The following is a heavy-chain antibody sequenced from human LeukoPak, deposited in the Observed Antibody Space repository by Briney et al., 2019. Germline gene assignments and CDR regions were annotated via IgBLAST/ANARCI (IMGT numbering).Heavy chain of an antibody. J-gene: IGHJ4*02. Sequence: GRSLRLSCAASGFTFSSYGMHWVRQAPGKGLEWVAVIWYDGSNKYYADSVKGRFTISRDNSKNTLYLQMNSLRAEDTSVYYCARDLTPGYCSGGSCSGYDYVWGSYRYNPLGYWGQGTLVTVSS. CDR2: IWYDGSNK. D-gene: IGHD3-16*02. CDR1: GFTFSSYG. V-gene: IGHV3-33*01. CDR3: ARDLTPGYCSGGSCSGYDYVWGSYRYNPLGY.